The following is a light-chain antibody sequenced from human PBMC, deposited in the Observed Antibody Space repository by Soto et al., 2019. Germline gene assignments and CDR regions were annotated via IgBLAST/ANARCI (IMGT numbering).Light chain of an antibody. J-gene: IGLJ2*01. CDR3: SSYTSSSTYGV. Sequence: QSALTQPASVSGSPGQSITISCTGTSSDVGGYNYVSWYQQHPGKAPKLMIYDVSNRPSGVSNCFSGSKSGNTASLTISGLQAEDEADYYCSSYTSSSTYGVFGGGTKLTVL. V-gene: IGLV2-14*01. CDR2: DVS. CDR1: SSDVGGYNY.